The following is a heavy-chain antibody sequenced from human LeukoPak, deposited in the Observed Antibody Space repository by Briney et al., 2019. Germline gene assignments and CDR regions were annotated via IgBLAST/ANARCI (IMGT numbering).Heavy chain of an antibody. CDR1: GGSFSGYY. D-gene: IGHD2-15*01. Sequence: SETLSLTCAVYGGSFSGYYWSWIRQPPGKGLEWIGEINHSGSTNYNPSLKSRVTISVDTSKNQFSLKLSSVTAADTAVYYCAREGVVGAFDIWGQGTMVTVSS. CDR2: INHSGST. CDR3: AREGVVGAFDI. V-gene: IGHV4-34*01. J-gene: IGHJ3*02.